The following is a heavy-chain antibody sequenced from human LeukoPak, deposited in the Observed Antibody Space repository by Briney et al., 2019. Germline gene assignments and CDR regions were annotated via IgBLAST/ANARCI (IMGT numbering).Heavy chain of an antibody. V-gene: IGHV4-59*01. D-gene: IGHD1-14*01. J-gene: IGHJ4*02. CDR2: IYYSGST. Sequence: SETLSLTCTVSGGSISSYYWSWIRQPPGKGLEWIGYIYYSGSTNYNPSLKSRVTISVDTSKNQFSLKLSSVTAADTAVYYCARGVSWGFNGNDYWGQGTLVTVSS. CDR3: ARGVSWGFNGNDY. CDR1: GGSISSYY.